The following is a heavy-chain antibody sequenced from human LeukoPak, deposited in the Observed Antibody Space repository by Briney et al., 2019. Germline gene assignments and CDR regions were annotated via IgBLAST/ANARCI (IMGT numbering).Heavy chain of an antibody. CDR2: ISGSGGST. CDR3: AKGSSGWPTFDY. J-gene: IGHJ4*02. D-gene: IGHD6-19*01. Sequence: GGSLRLSCAASGFTFSSYAMNWVRQAPGKGLEWVSVISGSGGSTYYADSVKGRFTISRDNSKNTLYLQMNSLRAEDTAVYYCAKGSSGWPTFDYWGQGTLVTVSS. CDR1: GFTFSSYA. V-gene: IGHV3-23*01.